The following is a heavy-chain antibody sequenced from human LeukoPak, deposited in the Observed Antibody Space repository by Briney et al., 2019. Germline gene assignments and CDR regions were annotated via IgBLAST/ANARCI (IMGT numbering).Heavy chain of an antibody. CDR1: GGSISSNTYY. V-gene: IGHV4-39*01. Sequence: SETLSLTCTASGGSISSNTYYWGWIRQPPGKGLEWIGSINYSGSTFYNPSLKSRVTISVDTSKNQFSLILSSVTAADTAVYFCARARLSIVRGITNFDYWGQGTVVTVSS. J-gene: IGHJ4*02. CDR2: INYSGST. CDR3: ARARLSIVRGITNFDY. D-gene: IGHD3-10*01.